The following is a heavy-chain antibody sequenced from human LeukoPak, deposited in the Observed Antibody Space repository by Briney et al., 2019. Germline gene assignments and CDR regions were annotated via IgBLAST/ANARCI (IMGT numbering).Heavy chain of an antibody. CDR2: SFYRSKWYN. V-gene: IGHV6-1*01. D-gene: IGHD3-3*01. Sequence: SRTLSLTCAIFGDSFSSNSADWDWLSQSPWRVREWLGRSFYRSKWYNDYAVSVKSRISINPDTSKNQFSLHLNSVTPEDTAVYYCARFLEWGKVDPWGQGTLVTVSS. J-gene: IGHJ5*02. CDR1: GDSFSSNSAD. CDR3: ARFLEWGKVDP.